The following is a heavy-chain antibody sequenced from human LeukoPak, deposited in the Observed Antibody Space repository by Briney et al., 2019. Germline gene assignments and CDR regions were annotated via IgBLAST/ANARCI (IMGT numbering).Heavy chain of an antibody. D-gene: IGHD3-10*01. CDR3: ARLRITMVRGLIDAFDI. J-gene: IGHJ3*02. Sequence: GESLKISCKGSEYSFISHWIGWVRQVPGKGLEWMGIIYPGDSETRYSPAFQGQVTISADKSISTAYLQWSSLKASDTAMYYCARLRITMVRGLIDAFDIWGQGTMVTVSS. CDR1: EYSFISHW. V-gene: IGHV5-51*01. CDR2: IYPGDSET.